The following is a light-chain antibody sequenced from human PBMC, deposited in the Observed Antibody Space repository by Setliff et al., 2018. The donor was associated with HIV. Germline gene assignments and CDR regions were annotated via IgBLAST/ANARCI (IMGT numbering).Light chain of an antibody. J-gene: IGLJ1*01. CDR3: CSYAGSDTYV. V-gene: IGLV2-11*01. CDR2: DVN. CDR1: SSDVGGYNY. Sequence: QSALAQPRSVSGSPGQSVTISCTGTSSDVGGYNYVFWYQHHPGKAPKLMIYDVNQRPPGVPDRFSGSTFGNTASLTISGLQAEDEADYYCCSYAGSDTYVFWTGTKVTVL.